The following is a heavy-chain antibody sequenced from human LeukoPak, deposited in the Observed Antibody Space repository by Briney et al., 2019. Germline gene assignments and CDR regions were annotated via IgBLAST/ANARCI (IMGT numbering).Heavy chain of an antibody. J-gene: IGHJ6*03. CDR2: INPNSGGT. V-gene: IGHV1-2*02. D-gene: IGHD5-12*01. Sequence: ASVKVSCKASGYSFTAYYMHWVRQAPGQGLEWMGWINPNSGGTNYAQKLQGRVTMTTDTSTSTAYMELRSLRSDDTAVYYCAREGGYSGYDTYYYMDVWGKGTTVTISS. CDR3: AREGGYSGYDTYYYMDV. CDR1: GYSFTAYY.